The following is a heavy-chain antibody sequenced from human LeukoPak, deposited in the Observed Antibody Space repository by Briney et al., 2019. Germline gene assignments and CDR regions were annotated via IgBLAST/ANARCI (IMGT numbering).Heavy chain of an antibody. J-gene: IGHJ3*01. D-gene: IGHD1-14*01. Sequence: GGSLSLSCAASGFTFSRYGMHWVRQAPGKGLEWVAFIRYDGSNKYYADSVKGRFTISRDNSKNTLYLQMNSLRAEDTAVYYCAPTGSIPWGQGTMVTVSS. CDR1: GFTFSRYG. CDR2: IRYDGSNK. V-gene: IGHV3-30*02. CDR3: APTGSIP.